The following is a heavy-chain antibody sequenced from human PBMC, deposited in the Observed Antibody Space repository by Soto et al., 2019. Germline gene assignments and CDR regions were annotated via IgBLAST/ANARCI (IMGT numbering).Heavy chain of an antibody. D-gene: IGHD2-15*01. CDR2: VGYDGSDK. Sequence: QVQLVESGGGVVQPGRSLRLSCAASGFAFSSFGMHWVRQAPGKGLEWVALVGYDGSDKYYGDSVKGRFTISRDYSENTVYLQMDSLRVEDTAIYFCARYCGGGRCSEGGLDFWGRGTLVTVSS. CDR3: ARYCGGGRCSEGGLDF. V-gene: IGHV3-33*01. J-gene: IGHJ4*02. CDR1: GFAFSSFG.